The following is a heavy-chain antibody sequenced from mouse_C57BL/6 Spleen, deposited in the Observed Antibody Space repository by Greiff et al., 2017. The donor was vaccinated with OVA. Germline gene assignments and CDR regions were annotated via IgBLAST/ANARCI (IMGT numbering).Heavy chain of an antibody. CDR2: IRSKSNNYAT. V-gene: IGHV10-1*01. J-gene: IGHJ4*01. CDR1: GFSFNTYA. CDR3: VREEGYAMDY. Sequence: EVQGVESGGGLVQPKGSLKLSCAASGFSFNTYAMNWVRQAPGKGLEWVARIRSKSNNYATYYADSVKDRFTISRDDSESMLYLQMNNLKTEDTAMYYCVREEGYAMDYWGQGTSVTVSS.